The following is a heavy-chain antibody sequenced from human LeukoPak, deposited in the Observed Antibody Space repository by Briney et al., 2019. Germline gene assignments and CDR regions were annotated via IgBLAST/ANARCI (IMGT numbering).Heavy chain of an antibody. D-gene: IGHD5-24*01. V-gene: IGHV3-53*01. Sequence: GGSLRLSCAASGFTVSSNYMSWVRQAPGKGLEWVSVVYSGGSTYYADSVKGRFTISRDNSKNTLYLQMNSLRAEDTAVYYCARGAGYNYPYYFDYWGQGTLVTVSS. J-gene: IGHJ4*02. CDR2: VYSGGST. CDR1: GFTVSSNY. CDR3: ARGAGYNYPYYFDY.